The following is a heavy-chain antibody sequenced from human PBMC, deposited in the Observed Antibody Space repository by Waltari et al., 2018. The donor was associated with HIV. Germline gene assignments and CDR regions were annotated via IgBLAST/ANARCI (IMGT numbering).Heavy chain of an antibody. V-gene: IGHV3-15*01. CDR1: GFTFSNAW. CDR2: IKSKTDGGTT. CDR3: TTDIGTPPGY. Sequence: EVQLVESGGGLVKPGGSLRLSCAAAGFTFSNAWMRWVRQAPGKGLEWFGRIKSKTDGGTTDYAAPVKGRFTISRDDSKNTLYLQMNSLKTEDTAVYYCTTDIGTPPGYWGQGTLVTVSS. D-gene: IGHD2-15*01. J-gene: IGHJ4*02.